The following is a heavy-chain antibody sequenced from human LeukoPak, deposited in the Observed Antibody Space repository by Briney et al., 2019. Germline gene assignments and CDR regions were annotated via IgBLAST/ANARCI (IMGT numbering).Heavy chain of an antibody. V-gene: IGHV3-53*05. D-gene: IGHD3-22*01. Sequence: GGSLRLSCAASGFTVSSNYMSWVRQAPGKGLEWVSIIFSGVGTYYADSVEGRFTISRDNSKNTLYLQMNSLRAEDTAVYYCAKGRDSSGYYAFDYWGQGTLVTVSS. CDR1: GFTVSSNY. CDR2: IFSGVGT. CDR3: AKGRDSSGYYAFDY. J-gene: IGHJ4*02.